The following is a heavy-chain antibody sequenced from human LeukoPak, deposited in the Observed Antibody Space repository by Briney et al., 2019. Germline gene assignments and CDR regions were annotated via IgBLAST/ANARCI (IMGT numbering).Heavy chain of an antibody. Sequence: SGPTVVKPTQTLMLTCTFSGFSLTTTGVGVGWFRQPPGKALEWLALIYWNDNKRYSPSLRSRLTITKDTSKDQVVLILTNMDPVDTGTYFCAHLSEVYSNEFDYWGQGTLVTVSS. CDR3: AHLSEVYSNEFDY. J-gene: IGHJ4*02. D-gene: IGHD2-15*01. CDR1: GFSLTTTGVG. CDR2: IYWNDNK. V-gene: IGHV2-5*01.